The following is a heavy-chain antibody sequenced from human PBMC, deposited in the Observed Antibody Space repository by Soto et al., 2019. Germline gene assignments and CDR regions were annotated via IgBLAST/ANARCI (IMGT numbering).Heavy chain of an antibody. V-gene: IGHV4-31*03. Sequence: SETLSLTCTVSGGSISSGGYYWSWIRQHPWKGLEWIGYIYYSGSTYYNPSLKSRVTISVDTSKNQFSLKLSSVTAADTAVYYCARDGGITMIVVAPTHYYYGMDVWGQGXTVTVSS. CDR2: IYYSGST. CDR1: GGSISSGGYY. CDR3: ARDGGITMIVVAPTHYYYGMDV. J-gene: IGHJ6*02. D-gene: IGHD3-22*01.